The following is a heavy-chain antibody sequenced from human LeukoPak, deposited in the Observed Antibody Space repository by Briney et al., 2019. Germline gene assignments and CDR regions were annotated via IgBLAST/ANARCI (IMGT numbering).Heavy chain of an antibody. CDR1: GFTFSSYA. CDR2: ISGSGGST. CDR3: AREGAYDSRGYYATYFQH. J-gene: IGHJ1*01. D-gene: IGHD3-22*01. Sequence: AGGSLRLSCAASGFTFSSYAMSWVRQAPGKGLEWVSAISGSGGSTYYADSVKGRFTISRDNSKNTLYLQMNSLRAEDTAVYYCAREGAYDSRGYYATYFQHWGQGTLVTVSS. V-gene: IGHV3-23*01.